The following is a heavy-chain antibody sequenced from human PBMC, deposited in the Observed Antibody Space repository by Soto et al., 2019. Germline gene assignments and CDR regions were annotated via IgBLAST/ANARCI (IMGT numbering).Heavy chain of an antibody. CDR3: ARSQLERTTHDY. J-gene: IGHJ4*02. CDR1: GGTFSSYT. V-gene: IGHV1-69*02. CDR2: IIPILGIA. Sequence: QVQLVQSGAEVKKPGSSVKVSCKASGGTFSSYTISWVRQAPGQGLEWMGRIIPILGIANYAQKFQGRVTITADKSTSTAYMELSSLRSEDTAVYYCARSQLERTTHDYWGQGTLVTVSS. D-gene: IGHD1-1*01.